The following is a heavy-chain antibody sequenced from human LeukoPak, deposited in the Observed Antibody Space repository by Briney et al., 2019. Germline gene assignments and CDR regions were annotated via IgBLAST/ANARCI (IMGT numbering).Heavy chain of an antibody. J-gene: IGHJ3*02. V-gene: IGHV3-23*01. CDR3: AKLPTIFGVADSFDI. CDR1: GITFSSYD. CDR2: ISDRGKT. Sequence: GGSLRLSCEATGITFSSYDMTWVRQAPGKGLEWISAISDRGKTDYAESVKGRFTISRDNSKNTLYLQLTSLRDEDTAKYYCAKLPTIFGVADSFDIWGQGTLVTVSS. D-gene: IGHD3-3*01.